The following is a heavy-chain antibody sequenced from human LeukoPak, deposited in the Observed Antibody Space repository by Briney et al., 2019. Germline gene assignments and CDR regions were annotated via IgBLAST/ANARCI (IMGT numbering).Heavy chain of an antibody. CDR3: AKPISGGLAMTADWFDP. Sequence: GGSLRLSCAASGFASSFVAMSWLRQPPGKGLEWVSTINANSGATSYAASVRGRFTISRDNSKNKLYLQLNSLRAEDTAVYYCAKPISGGLAMTADWFDPWGQGTLVVVSS. CDR1: GFASSFVA. D-gene: IGHD6-19*01. CDR2: INANSGAT. J-gene: IGHJ5*01. V-gene: IGHV3-23*01.